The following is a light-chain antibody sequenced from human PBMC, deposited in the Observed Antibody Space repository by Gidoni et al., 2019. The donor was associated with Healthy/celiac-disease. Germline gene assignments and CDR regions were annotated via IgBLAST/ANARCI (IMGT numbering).Light chain of an antibody. CDR2: QDS. CDR3: QAWDSSTFYV. V-gene: IGLV3-1*01. J-gene: IGLJ1*01. Sequence: SYELTQPPSLSFSPGQTASITCSGDRLGDKYACWYQQKPGQSPVLVIYQDSKRPSGIPERFSGSNSGNTATLTISGTQAMDEADYYCQAWDSSTFYVFGTGTKVTVL. CDR1: RLGDKY.